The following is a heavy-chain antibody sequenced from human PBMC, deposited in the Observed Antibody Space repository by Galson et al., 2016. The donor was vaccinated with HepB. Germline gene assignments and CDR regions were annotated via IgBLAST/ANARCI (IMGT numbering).Heavy chain of an antibody. CDR3: ARDSIAVVGYDY. Sequence: SVKVSCKASGYTFTSYGVNWVRQAPGQGLEWVGWISVFNGNTNYGQKFQGRVTMTTDTSTNTAHLELRSLRSDDTAVYYCARDSIAVVGYDYWGQGTLVTVSS. CDR1: GYTFTSYG. V-gene: IGHV1-18*01. CDR2: ISVFNGNT. J-gene: IGHJ4*02. D-gene: IGHD6-19*01.